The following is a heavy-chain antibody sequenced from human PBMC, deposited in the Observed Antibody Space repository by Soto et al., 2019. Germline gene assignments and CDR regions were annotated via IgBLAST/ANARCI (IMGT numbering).Heavy chain of an antibody. J-gene: IGHJ3*02. CDR1: GFTFTSSA. V-gene: IGHV1-58*02. CDR3: ARGGVGQQWLVRKAFDI. Sequence: GASVKVSCKASGFTFTSSAMQWVRQARGQRLEWIGWIVVGSGNTNYAQKFQERVTITRDMSTSTAYMELSSLRSEDTAVYYCARGGVGQQWLVRKAFDIWGQGTMVTVSS. CDR2: IVVGSGNT. D-gene: IGHD6-19*01.